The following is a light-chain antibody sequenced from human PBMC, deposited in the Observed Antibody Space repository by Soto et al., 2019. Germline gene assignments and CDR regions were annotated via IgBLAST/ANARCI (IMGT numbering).Light chain of an antibody. J-gene: IGKJ2*01. Sequence: DIQMTQSPSSLSASVGDRVTITCQASQDITKYLNWYQQKAGKAPKLLIYDASNLKTGVPSRFSGSGSGTDFTFTISSLQPEDIATYYCQQYNDLPSTFGQGTKLEIK. CDR2: DAS. CDR1: QDITKY. CDR3: QQYNDLPST. V-gene: IGKV1-33*01.